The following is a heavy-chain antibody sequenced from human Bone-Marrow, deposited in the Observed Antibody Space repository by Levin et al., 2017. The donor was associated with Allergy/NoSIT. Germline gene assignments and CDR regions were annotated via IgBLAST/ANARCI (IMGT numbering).Heavy chain of an antibody. D-gene: IGHD5-12*01. CDR3: ASEEDVDEVASPAVEY. V-gene: IGHV3-33*08. J-gene: IGHJ4*02. CDR1: GFTFSSYG. CDR2: IWYDGSND. Sequence: PGGSLRLSCATSGFTFSSYGMHWVRQAPGKGLEWVALIWYDGSNDNYADSVKGRFTISRDNSKNTLYLQMNSLRAEDTAVYYCASEEDVDEVASPAVEYWGQGTLVTVSS.